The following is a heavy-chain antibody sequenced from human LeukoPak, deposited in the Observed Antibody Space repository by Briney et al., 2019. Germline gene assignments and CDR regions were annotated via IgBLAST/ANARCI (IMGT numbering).Heavy chain of an antibody. J-gene: IGHJ5*02. V-gene: IGHV4-4*07. Sequence: SETLSLTCTVSGGSISSYYWSWIRQPAGKGLEWIGRIYTSGSTNYNPFLKSRVTMSVDTSKNQFSLKLSSVTAADTAVYYCARAGRGYSYGYYWFDPWGQGTLVTVSS. D-gene: IGHD5-18*01. CDR1: GGSISSYY. CDR3: ARAGRGYSYGYYWFDP. CDR2: IYTSGST.